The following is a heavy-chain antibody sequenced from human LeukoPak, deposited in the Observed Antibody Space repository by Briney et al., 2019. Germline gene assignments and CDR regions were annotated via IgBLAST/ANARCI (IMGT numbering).Heavy chain of an antibody. V-gene: IGHV3-30-3*01. J-gene: IGHJ6*03. CDR2: ISYDGSNK. CDR3: ARDGCSSTSCRPYYYYMDV. D-gene: IGHD2-2*01. CDR1: GFTFSSYA. Sequence: GGSLRLSCAASGFTFSSYAMHWVRQAPGKGLEWVAVISYDGSNKYYADSVKGRFTISRDNSKNTLYLQMNSLRAEDTAVYYCARDGCSSTSCRPYYYYMDVWGKGTTATVSS.